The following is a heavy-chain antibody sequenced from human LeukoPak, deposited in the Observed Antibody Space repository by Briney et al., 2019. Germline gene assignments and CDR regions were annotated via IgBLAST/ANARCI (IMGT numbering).Heavy chain of an antibody. CDR3: VRESSPAADGSALDY. J-gene: IGHJ4*02. V-gene: IGHV3-33*08. D-gene: IGHD6-13*01. CDR2: MWLDGTTK. Sequence: GGSLRLSCAASGFTFSNYGLHWVRQAPGKGLDWVAVMWLDGTTKLYADSVKDRFTVSRDNSKNTLYLHMNSLRAEDTAVYYCVRESSPAADGSALDYWGQGTLVTVSS. CDR1: GFTFSNYG.